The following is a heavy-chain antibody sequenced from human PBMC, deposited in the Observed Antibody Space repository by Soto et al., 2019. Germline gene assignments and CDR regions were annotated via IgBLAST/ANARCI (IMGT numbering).Heavy chain of an antibody. CDR2: ISTKNGNT. D-gene: IGHD2-15*01. CDR3: VRGRGSYTWWDELDI. CDR1: GYTLSTYG. V-gene: IGHV1-18*01. J-gene: IGHJ3*02. Sequence: ASVKVSCKASGYTLSTYGISWVRQAPGQGLEWMGWISTKNGNTNYAQKFQGRVTMTTDTSTSTAYMELRSLRSDDTAVYYCVRGRGSYTWWDELDIWGQGTMVTVSS.